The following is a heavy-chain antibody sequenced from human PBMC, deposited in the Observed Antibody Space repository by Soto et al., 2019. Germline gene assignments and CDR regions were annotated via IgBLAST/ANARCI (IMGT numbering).Heavy chain of an antibody. CDR2: IYYSGST. J-gene: IGHJ6*02. Sequence: SEPLCLTCTVSGGSISSSSYYWGRIRQPPGKGLEWIGSIYYSGSTYYNPSLKSRVTITVDTSKNQFSLKLSSVTAADTAVYYCARLGYYDILTSYLRDYYYYGMDVCGQGTTVTVSS. CDR1: GGSISSSSYY. D-gene: IGHD3-9*01. V-gene: IGHV4-39*01. CDR3: ARLGYYDILTSYLRDYYYYGMDV.